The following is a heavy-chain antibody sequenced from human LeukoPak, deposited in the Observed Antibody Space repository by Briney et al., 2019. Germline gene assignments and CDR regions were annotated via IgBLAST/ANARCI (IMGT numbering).Heavy chain of an antibody. J-gene: IGHJ4*02. CDR2: FDPEDGET. CDR1: GFTLTELS. Sequence: ASVKVSCKVTGFTLTELSMHWVRQAPGKWLEWMGGFDPEDGETIYAQKFQGRVTMTEDTSTDTAYMELSSLRSEDTAVYYCATHYSYYYDSSGYSDYWGQGTLVTVSS. V-gene: IGHV1-24*01. CDR3: ATHYSYYYDSSGYSDY. D-gene: IGHD3-22*01.